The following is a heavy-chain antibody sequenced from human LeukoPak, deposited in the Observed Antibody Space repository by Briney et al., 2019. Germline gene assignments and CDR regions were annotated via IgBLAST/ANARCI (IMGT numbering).Heavy chain of an antibody. J-gene: IGHJ4*02. CDR2: IRNDGSDK. CDR3: AKDYGSWTYSFDY. V-gene: IGHV3-30*02. Sequence: GGSLRLSCAASGFTFSSYSMNWVRQAPGKGLEWVAFIRNDGSDKYYADSVKGRFTISRDNSKNTVYLEMNSLRDDDTAVYYCAKDYGSWTYSFDYWGQGTLVTVSS. D-gene: IGHD3-10*01. CDR1: GFTFSSYS.